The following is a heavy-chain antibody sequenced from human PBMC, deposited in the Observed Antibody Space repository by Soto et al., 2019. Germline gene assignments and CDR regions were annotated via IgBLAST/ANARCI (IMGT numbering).Heavy chain of an antibody. CDR1: GVPIISGY. CDR3: AGLRGYAGSPIDY. V-gene: IGHV4-59*01. D-gene: IGHD2-15*01. CDR2: ISYSGNT. J-gene: IGHJ4*02. Sequence: SETLSLTCAVSGVPIISGYWSWIRQPPGKGLEWIGYISYSGNTNYNPSLKSRVTMSVDTPKNQFSLRLSSVTTADTAVYYCAGLRGYAGSPIDYWGQGTLVTVSS.